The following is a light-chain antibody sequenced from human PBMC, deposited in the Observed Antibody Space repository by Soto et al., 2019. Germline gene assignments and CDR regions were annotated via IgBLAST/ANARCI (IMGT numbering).Light chain of an antibody. J-gene: IGKJ5*01. CDR3: QQRSSWPKVT. CDR2: DAS. Sequence: EIVLTQSPATLSLSPGERVTLSCRTSQSVNSHLAWYQQKPGQAPRLLIYDASNRDSGIPARFSGSGSGTDFTLTISSLEPGDFTVYYCQQRSSWPKVTFGQGTRLEN. V-gene: IGKV3-11*01. CDR1: QSVNSH.